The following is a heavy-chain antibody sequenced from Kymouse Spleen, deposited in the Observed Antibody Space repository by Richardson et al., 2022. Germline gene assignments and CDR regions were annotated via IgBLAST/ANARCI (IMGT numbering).Heavy chain of an antibody. CDR3: ARDCSSTSCYLYYYYYGMDV. V-gene: IGHV1-2*04. Sequence: QVQLVQSGAEVKKPGASVKVSCKASGYTFTGYYMHWVRQAPGQGLEWMGWINPNSGGTNYAQKFQGWVTMTRDTSISTAYMELSRLRSDDTAVYYCARDCSSTSCYLYYYYYGMDVWGQGTTVTVSS. J-gene: IGHJ6*02. CDR2: INPNSGGT. D-gene: IGHD2-2*02. CDR1: GYTFTGYY.